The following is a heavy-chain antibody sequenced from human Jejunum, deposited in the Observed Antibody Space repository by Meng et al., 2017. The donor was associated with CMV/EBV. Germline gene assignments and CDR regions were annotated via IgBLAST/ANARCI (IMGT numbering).Heavy chain of an antibody. CDR3: AGRWEGNTWFGY. CDR2: ISYIGST. Sequence: WIFSCVPFGSSYWCWVRQPPRKALEWIGYISYIGSTRYNPSRNDQFTISVHTPKNQFSLKVTSVTATDPAVYFYAGRWEGNTWFGYWGQGRLVTVSS. CDR1: CVPFGSSY. J-gene: IGHJ4*02. V-gene: IGHV4-59*01. D-gene: IGHD1-26*01.